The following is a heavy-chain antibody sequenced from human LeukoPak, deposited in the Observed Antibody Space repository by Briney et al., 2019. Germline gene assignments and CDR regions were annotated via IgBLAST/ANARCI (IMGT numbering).Heavy chain of an antibody. V-gene: IGHV3-72*01. CDR2: SKNKDYAYST. Sequence: PGGSLRLSCAASGFTFSDHHTDWVRQAPGKGLEWIGRSKNKDYAYSTVYAASVKGRFTFSRDDPKNSLYLQMNSLTTEDTAVYYCTRIFYYGTRGYYPDFWGQGTLVTVSS. CDR1: GFTFSDHH. D-gene: IGHD3-22*01. CDR3: TRIFYYGTRGYYPDF. J-gene: IGHJ4*02.